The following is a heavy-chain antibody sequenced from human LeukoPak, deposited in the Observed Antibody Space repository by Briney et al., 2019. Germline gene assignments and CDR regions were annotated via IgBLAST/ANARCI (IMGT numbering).Heavy chain of an antibody. D-gene: IGHD4-17*01. CDR2: IYSGGST. CDR1: GFTVSGNY. V-gene: IGHV3-53*01. CDR3: AREIVYGDPQAFDI. J-gene: IGHJ3*02. Sequence: PGGSLRLSCAASGFTVSGNYMSWVRQAPGKGLEWVSVIYSGGSTYYADSVKGRFTISRDNSKNTLYLQMNSLRAEDTAVYYCAREIVYGDPQAFDIWGQGTMVTVSS.